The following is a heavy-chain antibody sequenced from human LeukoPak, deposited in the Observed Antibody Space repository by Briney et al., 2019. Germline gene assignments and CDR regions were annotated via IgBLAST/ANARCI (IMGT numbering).Heavy chain of an antibody. V-gene: IGHV4-61*02. CDR1: GGSISSGSHY. J-gene: IGHJ5*02. CDR2: IYSSGNT. D-gene: IGHD1-26*01. CDR3: AGEVGGPWFDP. Sequence: PSETLSLTCTVSGGSISSGSHYWSWIRQPAGKGLEWIGRIYSSGNTNYNPSLKSRVTISLDTSKNQFSLNLNSVTAADTAVYYCAGEVGGPWFDPWGLRTLVTVSS.